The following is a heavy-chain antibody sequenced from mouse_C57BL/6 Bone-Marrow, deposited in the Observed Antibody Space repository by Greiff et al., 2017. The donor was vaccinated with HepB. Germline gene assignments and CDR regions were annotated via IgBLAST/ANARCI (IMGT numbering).Heavy chain of an antibody. Sequence: VKLQQPGAELVKPGASVKLSCKASGYTFTSYWMHWVKQRPGRGLEWIGRIDPNSGGTKYNEKFKSKATLTVDKPSSTAYMQLSSLTSEDSAVYYCARRPIYYDYDGGGYAMDYWGQGTSVTVSS. D-gene: IGHD2-4*01. CDR3: ARRPIYYDYDGGGYAMDY. CDR1: GYTFTSYW. J-gene: IGHJ4*01. V-gene: IGHV1-72*01. CDR2: IDPNSGGT.